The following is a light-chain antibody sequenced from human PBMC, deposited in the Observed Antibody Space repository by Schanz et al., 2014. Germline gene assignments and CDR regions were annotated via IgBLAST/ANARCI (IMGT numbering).Light chain of an antibody. Sequence: QSALTQPASVSGSPGQSITISCTGTGSDVGGYNYVSWYQQHPGKAPKLIIYGVTNRPSGVSTRFSGSKSGNTASLTISGLQAEDEAAYYCCSYAGRNNPVVFGGGTKLTVL. CDR1: GSDVGGYNY. CDR2: GVT. J-gene: IGLJ2*01. V-gene: IGLV2-14*03. CDR3: CSYAGRNNPVV.